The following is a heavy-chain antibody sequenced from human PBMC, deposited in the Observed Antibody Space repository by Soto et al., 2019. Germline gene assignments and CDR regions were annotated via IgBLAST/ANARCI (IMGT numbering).Heavy chain of an antibody. CDR1: GFTFSSYG. Sequence: PGGSLRLSCASSGFTFSSYGMHWVRQAPGKGLEWVAVISYDGSNKYYADSVKGRFTISRDNSKNTLYLQMNSLRAEDTAVYYCAKVLRDDNWFDPWGQGT. V-gene: IGHV3-30*18. CDR3: AKVLRDDNWFDP. J-gene: IGHJ5*02. CDR2: ISYDGSNK.